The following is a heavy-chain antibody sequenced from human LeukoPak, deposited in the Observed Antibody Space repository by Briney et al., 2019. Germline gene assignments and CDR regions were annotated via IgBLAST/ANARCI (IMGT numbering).Heavy chain of an antibody. CDR1: GFTFSNYW. V-gene: IGHV3-74*01. D-gene: IGHD3-22*01. Sequence: GGSLRLSCAASGFTFSNYWMHWVRQAPGKGLVWVSRINSDGSSTTYADSVKGRFTISRDNAKNTLYLQMNTLRAEDTAVYYCASGTYYYDSSGYFEFDPWGQGTLVTVSS. J-gene: IGHJ5*02. CDR2: INSDGSST. CDR3: ASGTYYYDSSGYFEFDP.